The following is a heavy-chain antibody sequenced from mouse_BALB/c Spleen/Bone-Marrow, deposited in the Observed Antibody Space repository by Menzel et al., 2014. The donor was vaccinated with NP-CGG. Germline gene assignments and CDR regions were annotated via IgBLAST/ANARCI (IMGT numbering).Heavy chain of an antibody. CDR2: IYPYNGVS. V-gene: IGHV1-31*01. CDR1: GYSFTGYY. J-gene: IGHJ1*01. Sequence: EVQGVESGPELVKPGASVKTSRKASGYSFTGYYMHWVKQSHGNSLDWIGYIYPYNGVSSYNQKFKGKATLTVDKSSSTAYMELRSLTSDDSAVYYGESRGEYFDAWGAGTTVTVSS. CDR3: ESRGEYFDA.